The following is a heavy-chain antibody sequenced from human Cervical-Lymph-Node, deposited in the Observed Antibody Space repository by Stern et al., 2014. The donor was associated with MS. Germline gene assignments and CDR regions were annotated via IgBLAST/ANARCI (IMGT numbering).Heavy chain of an antibody. V-gene: IGHV1-24*01. Sequence: VQLVESGAEVKKPGASVKVSCKVSGYTLSEISMHWVRQAPGKGLEWLGRFGPEQGDTRYAQKFQGRVAMAEDRSTDTAYMELSSLRSEDTAVYYCATHRGRVTYYYGMDVWGQGTTVTVSS. CDR2: FGPEQGDT. D-gene: IGHD2-21*02. CDR1: GYTLSEIS. J-gene: IGHJ6*02. CDR3: ATHRGRVTYYYGMDV.